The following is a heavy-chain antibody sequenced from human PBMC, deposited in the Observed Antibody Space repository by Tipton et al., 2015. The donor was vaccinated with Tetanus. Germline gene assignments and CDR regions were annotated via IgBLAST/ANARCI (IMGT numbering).Heavy chain of an antibody. CDR1: GGSISSDAHY. CDR2: IYYSGST. D-gene: IGHD6-6*01. J-gene: IGHJ5*02. V-gene: IGHV4-31*03. CDR3: ARDQGGGRVVRLNWFDP. Sequence: TLSLTCSVSGGSISSDAHYWSWIRQPPGKGPEWIGYIYYSGSTYYNPSLKSRLSMSVDTSKNQFSLNLTSVTAADTAVYYCARDQGGGRVVRLNWFDPWGQGTLVTVSS.